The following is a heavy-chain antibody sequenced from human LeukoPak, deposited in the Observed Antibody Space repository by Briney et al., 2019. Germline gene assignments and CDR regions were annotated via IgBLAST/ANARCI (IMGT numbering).Heavy chain of an antibody. V-gene: IGHV1-3*01. D-gene: IGHD1-14*01. CDR3: ARITRQGILGHY. Sequence: GASVKVSCKASGYTFTSYAMHWVRQAPGQRLEWMGWINAGNGNTKYSQKFQGRVTITRDTSASTAYMELRSLRSDDTAVYYCARITRQGILGHYWGQGTLVTLSS. CDR2: INAGNGNT. CDR1: GYTFTSYA. J-gene: IGHJ4*02.